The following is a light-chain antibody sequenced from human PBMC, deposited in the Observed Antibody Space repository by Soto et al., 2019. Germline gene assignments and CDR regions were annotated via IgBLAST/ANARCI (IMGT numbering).Light chain of an antibody. J-gene: IGKJ2*01. CDR2: GAS. V-gene: IGKV3-20*01. CDR3: QQYGSSPRVT. CDR1: QSLSSTY. Sequence: EIVLTQSPGTLSLSPGERATLSCRASQSLSSTYLVWYQQKPGQAPRLLIYGASSRATGIPDRFSGSGSGTDFTLTISRLEPEDFAVYYCQQYGSSPRVTFGQGTKLEIK.